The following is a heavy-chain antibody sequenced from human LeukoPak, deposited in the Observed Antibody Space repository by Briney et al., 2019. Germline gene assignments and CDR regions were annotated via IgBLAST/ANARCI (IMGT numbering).Heavy chain of an antibody. CDR1: GYTFTAYY. CDR2: INPNSGGK. D-gene: IGHD3-10*01. Sequence: ASVKVSCKASGYTFTAYYMHWVRQAPGQGLEWMGWINPNSGGKKYAQKFQGRVTMTRDTAISTAYMELSGLRYDDTAVYYCARVPSRIVRGVIINNWFDPWGQGTLVTVSS. CDR3: ARVPSRIVRGVIINNWFDP. V-gene: IGHV1-2*02. J-gene: IGHJ5*02.